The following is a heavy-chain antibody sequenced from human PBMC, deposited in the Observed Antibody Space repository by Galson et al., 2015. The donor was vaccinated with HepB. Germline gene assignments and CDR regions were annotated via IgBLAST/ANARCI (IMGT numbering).Heavy chain of an antibody. CDR2: MNQDGSAR. V-gene: IGHV3-7*03. CDR1: GGTCRDNS. CDR3: ARGRGFLIDY. J-gene: IGHJ4*02. D-gene: IGHD3-3*01. Sequence: SLRLSCAASGGTCRDNSMTWVRQAPGKGLEWVAVMNQDGSARHYVDSVKGRFTISRDNAKNSLYLQMNSLRAEDTAVYFCARGRGFLIDYWGQGTLVSVSS.